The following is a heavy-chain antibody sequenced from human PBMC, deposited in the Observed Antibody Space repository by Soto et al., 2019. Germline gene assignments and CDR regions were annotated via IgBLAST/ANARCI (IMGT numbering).Heavy chain of an antibody. Sequence: GSGPTLVNPTQTLTLTCTFSGFSLSTSGMCVSWIRQPPGKALEWLALIDWDDDKYYSTSLKTRLTISKDTSKNQVVLTMTNMDPVDTATYYCARSPRALYCSSTSCYPVGYYYGMDVWGQGTTVTVSS. CDR3: ARSPRALYCSSTSCYPVGYYYGMDV. V-gene: IGHV2-70*01. CDR2: IDWDDDK. CDR1: GFSLSTSGMC. J-gene: IGHJ6*02. D-gene: IGHD2-2*01.